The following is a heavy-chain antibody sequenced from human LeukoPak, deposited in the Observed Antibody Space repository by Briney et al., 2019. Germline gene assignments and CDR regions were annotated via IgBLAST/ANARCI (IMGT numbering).Heavy chain of an antibody. CDR3: ASGGWLGKPQRVDY. J-gene: IGHJ4*02. V-gene: IGHV3-21*04. CDR2: ISSSSSYI. CDR1: GFTFSSYS. D-gene: IGHD6-19*01. Sequence: GGSLRLSCAASGFTFSSYSMNWVRQAPGKGLEWVSSISSSSSYIYYADSVKGRFTISRDNSKNTLYLQMNSLRAEDTAVYYCASGGWLGKPQRVDYWGQGTLVTVSS.